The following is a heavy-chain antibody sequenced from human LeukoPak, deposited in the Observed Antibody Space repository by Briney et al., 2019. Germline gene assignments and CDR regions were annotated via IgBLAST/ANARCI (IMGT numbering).Heavy chain of an antibody. D-gene: IGHD4-17*01. V-gene: IGHV4-61*01. CDR3: ARVTSRPGAYGDHFDY. CDR1: GGSVSSGSYY. J-gene: IGHJ4*02. Sequence: PSETLSLTCTVSGGSVSSGSYYWSWIRQPPGKGLEWIGYIYYGGSTNYSPSLKSRVTISVDTSKNQFSLKLSSVTAADTAVYYCARVTSRPGAYGDHFDYWGQGTLVTVSS. CDR2: IYYGGST.